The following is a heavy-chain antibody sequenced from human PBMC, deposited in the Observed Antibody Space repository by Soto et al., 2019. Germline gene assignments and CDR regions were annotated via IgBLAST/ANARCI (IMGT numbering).Heavy chain of an antibody. CDR2: IDWDDDN. J-gene: IGHJ5*02. CDR1: GFSLTTIGMC. CDR3: AHRQAAAGYFWFGP. Sequence: SGPTLVNPTQTLTLTCTFSGFSLTTIGMCVSWIRQPPGKALEWLTLIDWDDDNCYSTSLKSRLTITKDASKNQVVLTMTNMDPVDTATYYCAHRQAAAGYFWFGPWGQGTLVTVSS. D-gene: IGHD6-13*01. V-gene: IGHV2-5*08.